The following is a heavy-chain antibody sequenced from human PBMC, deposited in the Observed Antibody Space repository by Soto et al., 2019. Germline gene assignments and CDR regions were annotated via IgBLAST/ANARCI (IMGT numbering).Heavy chain of an antibody. D-gene: IGHD2-8*01. V-gene: IGHV3-30*18. CDR3: AKGGYCTNGVCYMVENYYYGMDV. CDR2: ISYDGSNK. Sequence: WGSLRLSCAASGFTFSSYGMHLVRQAPGKGLEWVAVISYDGSNKYYADSVKGRFTISRDNSKNTLYLQMNSLRAEDTAVYYCAKGGYCTNGVCYMVENYYYGMDVWGQGTTVTVSS. J-gene: IGHJ6*02. CDR1: GFTFSSYG.